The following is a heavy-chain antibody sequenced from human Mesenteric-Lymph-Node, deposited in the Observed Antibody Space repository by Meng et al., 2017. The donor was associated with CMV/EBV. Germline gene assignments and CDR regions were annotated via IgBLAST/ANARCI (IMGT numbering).Heavy chain of an antibody. CDR3: ARDRTIFGVGPSDY. D-gene: IGHD3-3*01. J-gene: IGHJ4*02. V-gene: IGHV1-18*01. CDR2: ISAYNGNT. Sequence: ASVKVPCKASGYTFTSYGISWVRQAPGQGLEWMGWISAYNGNTNYAQKLQGRVTMTTDTSTSTAYMELRSLRSDDTAVYYCARDRTIFGVGPSDYWGQGTLVTVSS. CDR1: GYTFTSYG.